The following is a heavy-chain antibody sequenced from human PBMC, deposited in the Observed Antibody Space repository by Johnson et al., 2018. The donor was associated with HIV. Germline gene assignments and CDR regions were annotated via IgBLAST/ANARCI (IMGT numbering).Heavy chain of an antibody. D-gene: IGHD6-6*01. Sequence: VQLVESGGGLVQPGGSLRLSCAASGFTFSSYWMSWVRQAPGKGLEWVANIKQDGSEKYYVDSVKGRFTISRDNAKNSLYLQMNSLRAEDTAVYYCARSLPESSSVGFDIWGQGTMVTVSS. CDR2: IKQDGSEK. CDR3: ARSLPESSSVGFDI. J-gene: IGHJ3*02. V-gene: IGHV3-7*01. CDR1: GFTFSSYW.